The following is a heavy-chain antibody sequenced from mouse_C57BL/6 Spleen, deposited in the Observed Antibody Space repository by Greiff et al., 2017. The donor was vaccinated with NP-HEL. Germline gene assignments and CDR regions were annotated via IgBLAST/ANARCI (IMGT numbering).Heavy chain of an antibody. J-gene: IGHJ1*03. D-gene: IGHD2-4*01. CDR2: INPNNGGT. CDR3: ARGDYDGGYFDV. CDR1: GYTFTDYN. V-gene: IGHV1-18*01. Sequence: EVQLQQSGPELVKPGASVKIPCKASGYTFTDYNMDWVKQSHGKSLEWIGDINPNNGGTIYNQKFKGKATLTVDKSSSTAYMERRSLTSEDTAVYYCARGDYDGGYFDVWGTGTTVTVSS.